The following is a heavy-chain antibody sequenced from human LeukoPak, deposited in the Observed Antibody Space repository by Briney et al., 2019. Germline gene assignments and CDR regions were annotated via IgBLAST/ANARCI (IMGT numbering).Heavy chain of an antibody. D-gene: IGHD3-22*01. CDR2: ISGSGGST. V-gene: IGHV3-23*01. Sequence: GGSLRLSCAVSGFTFSSYWMHWVRQAPGKGLEWVSGISGSGGSTYYADSVKGRFTISRDNSKNTLYLQMNSLRAEDTAVYYCAKTWEYHDSSGFDYWGQGTLVTVSS. J-gene: IGHJ4*02. CDR1: GFTFSSYW. CDR3: AKTWEYHDSSGFDY.